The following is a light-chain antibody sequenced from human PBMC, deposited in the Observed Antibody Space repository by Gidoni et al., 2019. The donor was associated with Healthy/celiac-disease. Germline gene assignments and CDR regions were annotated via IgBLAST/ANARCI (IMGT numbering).Light chain of an antibody. Sequence: SSELTQDPAVSVALGQTVRITCQGDSLRSYYASWYQQKPGQAPVLVIYGKNNRPSGIPDRFSSSSSGNTASLTITGAQAEDEADYYCNSRDSSGNHLRVFGTGTKVTVL. CDR1: SLRSYY. CDR3: NSRDSSGNHLRV. J-gene: IGLJ1*01. V-gene: IGLV3-19*01. CDR2: GKN.